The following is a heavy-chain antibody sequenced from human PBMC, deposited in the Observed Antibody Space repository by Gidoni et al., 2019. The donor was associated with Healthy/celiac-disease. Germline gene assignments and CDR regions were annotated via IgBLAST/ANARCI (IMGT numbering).Heavy chain of an antibody. CDR3: ARHVNGGSYGVYYFDY. CDR1: GYSFTSYW. Sequence: EVQLVQSGAEVKKPGESLTISCKGSGYSFTSYWIGWVRQMPGKGLEWMGIIYPGDSDTRYSPSFQGQVTISADKSISTAYLQWSSLKASDTAMYYCARHVNGGSYGVYYFDYWGQGTLVTVSS. J-gene: IGHJ4*02. V-gene: IGHV5-51*01. D-gene: IGHD1-26*01. CDR2: IYPGDSDT.